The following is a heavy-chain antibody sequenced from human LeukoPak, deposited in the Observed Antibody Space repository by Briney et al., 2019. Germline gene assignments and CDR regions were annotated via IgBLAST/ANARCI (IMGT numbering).Heavy chain of an antibody. CDR1: GLTFSSYA. V-gene: IGHV3-21*01. Sequence: GGSLRLSCAASGLTFSSYAMTWVRQAPGKGLEWVSSISSSSSYIYYADSVKGRFTISRDNAKNSLYLQMNSLRAEDTAVYYCASRVSNDYWGQGTLVTVSS. J-gene: IGHJ4*02. CDR2: ISSSSSYI. CDR3: ASRVSNDY. D-gene: IGHD5/OR15-5a*01.